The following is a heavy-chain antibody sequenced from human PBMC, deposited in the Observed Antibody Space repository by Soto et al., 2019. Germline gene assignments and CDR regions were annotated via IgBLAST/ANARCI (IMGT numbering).Heavy chain of an antibody. V-gene: IGHV3-30*18. CDR3: AKDRYSGYDCFDY. CDR1: GFTFSSYG. J-gene: IGHJ4*02. Sequence: GGSLRLSCAASGFTFSSYGMHWVRQAPGKGLEWVAVISYDGSNKYYADSVKGRFTISRDNSKNTLYLQMNSLRAEDTAVYYCAKDRYSGYDCFDYWGQGTLVTVSS. CDR2: ISYDGSNK. D-gene: IGHD5-12*01.